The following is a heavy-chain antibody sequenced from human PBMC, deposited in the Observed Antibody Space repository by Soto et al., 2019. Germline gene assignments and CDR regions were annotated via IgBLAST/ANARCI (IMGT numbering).Heavy chain of an antibody. CDR2: IYADNSDT. CDR3: AALFYYDSKGGFDY. CDR1: GYTFTSHW. J-gene: IGHJ4*02. Sequence: GESLKISCKVSGYTFTSHWIAWVRQMPGKGLGWMGIIYADNSDTKYSPSFQGQVTISADKSISTAYLQWSSLKASDTAMYYCAALFYYDSKGGFDYWGQGTRVTVSS. D-gene: IGHD3-22*01. V-gene: IGHV5-51*01.